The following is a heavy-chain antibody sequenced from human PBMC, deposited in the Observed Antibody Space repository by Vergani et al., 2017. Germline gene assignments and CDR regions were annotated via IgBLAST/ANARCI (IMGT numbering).Heavy chain of an antibody. CDR2: ISSSSSTI. J-gene: IGHJ4*02. CDR3: AKKRAPAAILYYFDY. V-gene: IGHV3-48*01. D-gene: IGHD2-2*01. CDR1: GFTFSSYS. Sequence: EVQLVESGGGLVQPGGSLRLSCAASGFTFSSYSMNWVRQAPGKGLEWVSYISSSSSTIYYADSVKGRFTISRDNSKNTLYLQMNSLRAEDTAVYYCAKKRAPAAILYYFDYWGQGTLVTVSS.